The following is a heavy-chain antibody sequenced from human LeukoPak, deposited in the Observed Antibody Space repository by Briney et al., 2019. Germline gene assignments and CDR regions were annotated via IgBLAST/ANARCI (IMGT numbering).Heavy chain of an antibody. D-gene: IGHD3-10*01. V-gene: IGHV3-23*01. CDR3: ANLDSYYYGSRSPFDY. Sequence: PVGSLRLSCAASGFTFSNHAMNWVRQAPGKGLEWVSGISGSATDSYSADSVKGRFTISRDNSKNTLYLQMNSLRAEDTALYYCANLDSYYYGSRSPFDYWGQGTLVTVSS. J-gene: IGHJ4*02. CDR1: GFTFSNHA. CDR2: ISGSATDS.